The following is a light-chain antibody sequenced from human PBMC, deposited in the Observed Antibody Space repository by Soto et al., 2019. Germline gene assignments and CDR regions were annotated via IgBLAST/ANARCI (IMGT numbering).Light chain of an antibody. CDR2: AAS. Sequence: DIQMTQSPSTLSASVGDRVTITCRASQSIGIYLAWYQQKPGKAPNLLIYAASSLQRGVPSRFSGSGSGTDFTLTIRSLQPEDFATYHCQQLSSYPVTFGQGTKVDIK. CDR1: QSIGIY. J-gene: IGKJ1*01. V-gene: IGKV1-9*01. CDR3: QQLSSYPVT.